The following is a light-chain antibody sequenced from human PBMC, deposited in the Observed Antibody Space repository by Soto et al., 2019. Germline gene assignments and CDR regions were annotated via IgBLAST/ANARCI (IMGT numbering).Light chain of an antibody. J-gene: IGKJ1*01. V-gene: IGKV3-20*01. Sequence: EVVLTQSPGALSLSPGERASLSCRASQSLSNNIYLAWYQQKPGQAPRLLIYDASALPRGVPSRFSGSGPGTKFTLTIASLQPDDFATYYCQQYETFSGTFGPGTKV. CDR2: DAS. CDR1: QSLSNNIY. CDR3: QQYETFSGT.